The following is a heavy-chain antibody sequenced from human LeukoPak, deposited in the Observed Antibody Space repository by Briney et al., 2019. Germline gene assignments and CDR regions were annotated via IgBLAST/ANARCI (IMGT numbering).Heavy chain of an antibody. J-gene: IGHJ4*02. CDR2: MNPNSGNT. V-gene: IGHV1-8*03. Sequence: ASVKVSCKASGYTFTSYDINWVRQATGQGLEWMGWMNPNSGNTGYAQKFQGRVTITRSTSISTAYMELSSLRSEDTAVYYCARARYCSSTSCYTGDYWGQGTLVTVSS. D-gene: IGHD2-2*02. CDR3: ARARYCSSTSCYTGDY. CDR1: GYTFTSYD.